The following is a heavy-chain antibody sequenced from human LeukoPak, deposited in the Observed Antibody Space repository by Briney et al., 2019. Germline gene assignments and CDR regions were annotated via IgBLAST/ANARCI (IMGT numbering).Heavy chain of an antibody. CDR1: GFTVSSNY. CDR2: IYSGGNT. CDR3: VRDIYCSGGSCIHN. D-gene: IGHD2-15*01. Sequence: GGSLRLSCAASGFTVSSNYMSWVRQAPGKGLEWVSVIYSGGNTYHADSVKGRFTISRDNPKNMLYLQVNSLRVEDTAVYYCVRDIYCSGGSCIHNWGQGTLVTVSS. J-gene: IGHJ4*02. V-gene: IGHV3-66*01.